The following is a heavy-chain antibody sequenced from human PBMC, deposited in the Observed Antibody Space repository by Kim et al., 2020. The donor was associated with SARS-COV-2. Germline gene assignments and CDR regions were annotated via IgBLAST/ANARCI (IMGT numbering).Heavy chain of an antibody. J-gene: IGHJ4*02. V-gene: IGHV3-30-3*01. Sequence: GGSLRLSCAASGFTFSSYAMHWVRQAPGKGLEWVAVISYDGSNKYYADSVKGRFTISRDNSKNTLYLQMNSLRAEDTAVYYCARYIRRLGYCSSTSCYVFDYWGQGTLVTVSS. CDR2: ISYDGSNK. D-gene: IGHD2-2*01. CDR1: GFTFSSYA. CDR3: ARYIRRLGYCSSTSCYVFDY.